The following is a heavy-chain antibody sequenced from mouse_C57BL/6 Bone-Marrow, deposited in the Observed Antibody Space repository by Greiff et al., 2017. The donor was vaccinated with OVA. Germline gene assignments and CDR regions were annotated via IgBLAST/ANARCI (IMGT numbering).Heavy chain of an antibody. Sequence: VQRVESGAELVRPGTSVKVSCKASGYAFTNYLIEWVKQRPGQGLEWIGVINPGSGGTNYNEKFKGKATLTADKSSSTAYMQLSSLTSEDSAVYFCARRLRLYYFDYWGQGTTLTVSS. CDR1: GYAFTNYL. J-gene: IGHJ2*01. V-gene: IGHV1-54*01. CDR2: INPGSGGT. D-gene: IGHD1-1*01. CDR3: ARRLRLYYFDY.